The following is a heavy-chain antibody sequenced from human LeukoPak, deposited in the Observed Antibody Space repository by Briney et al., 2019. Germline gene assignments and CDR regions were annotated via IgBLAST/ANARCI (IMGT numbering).Heavy chain of an antibody. J-gene: IGHJ3*02. Sequence: SVKVSCTASGGTFSIYAISWVRQAPGQGLEWMGGIIPIFGTANYAQKFQGRVTITADKSTSTAYMELSSLRSEDTAVYYCARGYCSSTSCYAFDIWGQGTMVTVSS. CDR2: IIPIFGTA. CDR3: ARGYCSSTSCYAFDI. V-gene: IGHV1-69*06. CDR1: GGTFSIYA. D-gene: IGHD2-2*01.